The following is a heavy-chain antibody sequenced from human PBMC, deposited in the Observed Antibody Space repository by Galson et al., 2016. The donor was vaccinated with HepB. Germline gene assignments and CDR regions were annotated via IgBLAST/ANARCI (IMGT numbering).Heavy chain of an antibody. CDR2: IWYDGNNK. CDR3: ARALSSSGWTYWYFDL. CDR1: GFTFRNYG. Sequence: LRPSCAASGFTFRNYGTHWVRQAPGKGLEWVAAIWYDGNNKYYADSVKGRFTISRDNAKNSLFLQMNGLRAEDTAVYYCARALSSSGWTYWYFDLWGRGTLVTVSS. V-gene: IGHV3-33*01. J-gene: IGHJ2*01. D-gene: IGHD6-19*01.